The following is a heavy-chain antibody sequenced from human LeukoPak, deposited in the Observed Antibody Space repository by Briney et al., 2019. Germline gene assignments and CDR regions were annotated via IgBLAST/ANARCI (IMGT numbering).Heavy chain of an antibody. CDR3: ARDLHYYGSGSYYQHFDY. Sequence: ASVTVSCKASGYTFTGYYMHWVRQAPGQGLEWMGRINPNSGGTNYAQKFQGRVTMTRDTSISTAYMELSRLRSDDTAVYYCARDLHYYGSGSYYQHFDYWGQGTLVTVPS. J-gene: IGHJ4*02. CDR2: INPNSGGT. V-gene: IGHV1-2*06. CDR1: GYTFTGYY. D-gene: IGHD3-10*01.